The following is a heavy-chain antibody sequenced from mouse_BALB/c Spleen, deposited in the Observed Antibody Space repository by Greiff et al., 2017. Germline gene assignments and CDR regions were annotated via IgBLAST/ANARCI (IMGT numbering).Heavy chain of an antibody. J-gene: IGHJ3*01. CDR2: IIPGTGDT. CDR1: GYTFTSYW. Sequence: VQLQQSGAELVKPGASVKLSCKTSGYTFTSYWIHWVKQRPGQGLGWIGEIIPGTGDTNYNEKFKGKATLTIDTSSSTAYMHLSSLTSEDSAVYFCARIITTSAFAYWGQGTLVTVSA. V-gene: IGHV1S132*01. CDR3: ARIITTSAFAY. D-gene: IGHD1-1*01.